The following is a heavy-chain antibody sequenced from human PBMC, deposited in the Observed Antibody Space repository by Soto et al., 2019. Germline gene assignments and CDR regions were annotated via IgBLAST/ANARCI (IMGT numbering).Heavy chain of an antibody. V-gene: IGHV4-30-4*01. CDR2: IYYSGNA. J-gene: IGHJ4*01. CDR3: ARYHYGSGSYSLFDY. CDR1: GGSISSDGHW. Sequence: SETLSLTCTVSGGSISSDGHWWSWIRQPPGKGLEWIGYIYYSGNAYYNPSLKSRVTISVDTSKNQFSLKLSSVTAADTAVYYCARYHYGSGSYSLFDYWGHGTPVTVSS. D-gene: IGHD3-10*01.